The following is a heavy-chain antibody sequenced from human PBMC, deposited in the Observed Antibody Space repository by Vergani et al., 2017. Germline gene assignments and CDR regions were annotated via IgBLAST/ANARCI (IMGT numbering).Heavy chain of an antibody. CDR2: TNHSGST. D-gene: IGHD5-12*01. Sequence: QVQLHQWGAGLLKPSETLSLTCAVYRGSFSGHYWNWIRQPPGKGLEWIGETNHSGSTKYNPSLKSRVTISVDTSKNQFSLTLRSVTAADTAVYYCARGTYSGYEPIYFYYMDVWGKGSTVTVSS. J-gene: IGHJ6*03. CDR1: RGSFSGHY. V-gene: IGHV4-34*01. CDR3: ARGTYSGYEPIYFYYMDV.